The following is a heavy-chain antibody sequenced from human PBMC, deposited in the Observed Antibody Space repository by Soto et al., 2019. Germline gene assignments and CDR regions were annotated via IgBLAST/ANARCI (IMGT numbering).Heavy chain of an antibody. CDR2: ISSTSTTI. D-gene: IGHD2-8*01. CDR3: ARDGAMTGVFDY. J-gene: IGHJ4*02. Sequence: EVQLVESGGVLVQPGGSLRLSCAASGFTFSSFSMNWVRQAPGKGLEWISYISSTSTTIYYAYSVKGRFAISRDNAKNSLYLQMDSLRVEDTAMYYCARDGAMTGVFDYWGQGTLVTVSS. CDR1: GFTFSSFS. V-gene: IGHV3-48*01.